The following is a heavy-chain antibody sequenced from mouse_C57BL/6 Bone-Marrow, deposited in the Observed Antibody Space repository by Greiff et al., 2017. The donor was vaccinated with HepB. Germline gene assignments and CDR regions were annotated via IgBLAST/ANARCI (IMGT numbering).Heavy chain of an antibody. V-gene: IGHV1-69*01. J-gene: IGHJ3*01. CDR1: GYTFTSYW. Sequence: QVQLQQSGAELVMPGASVKLSCKASGYTFTSYWMHWVKQRPGQGLEWIGEIDPSDSYTNYNQKFKGKSTLTVDKSSSTAYMQLSRLTSEDSAVYYCAREVYYDYVAWFAYWGQGTLVTVSA. D-gene: IGHD2-4*01. CDR2: IDPSDSYT. CDR3: AREVYYDYVAWFAY.